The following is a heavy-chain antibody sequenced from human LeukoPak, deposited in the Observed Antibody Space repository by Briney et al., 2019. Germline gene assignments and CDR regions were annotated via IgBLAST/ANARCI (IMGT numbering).Heavy chain of an antibody. D-gene: IGHD4/OR15-4a*01. V-gene: IGHV3-30*02. CDR2: IRYDGSRK. J-gene: IGHJ3*02. Sequence: GGSLRLSCAASGFTFSSYGMHWVRQAPDKGLEWVAFIRYDGSRKYYADSVKGRFTISRDNSKNTLYLQMDSLRAEDTAMYYCAKVSLNMVNDAFDIWGQGTMVSVSS. CDR3: AKVSLNMVNDAFDI. CDR1: GFTFSSYG.